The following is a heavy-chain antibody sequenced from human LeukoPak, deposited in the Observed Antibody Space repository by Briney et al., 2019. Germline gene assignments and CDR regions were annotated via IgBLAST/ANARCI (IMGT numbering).Heavy chain of an antibody. CDR2: LSTSGAST. D-gene: IGHD1-26*01. Sequence: PGGSLRLSCAASGFTFSNYAMSWVRQAPGKGLEWVSSLSTSGASTYYTDSVKGRFTISRDNSKNTLYLQMNSLRVEDTAVYYCAKGTSGTYGYFDYWGQGTLVTVPS. J-gene: IGHJ4*02. CDR1: GFTFSNYA. CDR3: AKGTSGTYGYFDY. V-gene: IGHV3-23*01.